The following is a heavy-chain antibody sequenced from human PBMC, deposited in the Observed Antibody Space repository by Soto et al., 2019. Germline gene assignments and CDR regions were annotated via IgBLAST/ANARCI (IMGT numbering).Heavy chain of an antibody. D-gene: IGHD5-12*01. CDR3: ARETPQHRYSGYDFGGFDY. J-gene: IGHJ4*02. Sequence: GGSLRLSCAASGFTFSSYEMNWVRQAPGKGLEWVSYISSSGSTIYYADSVKGRFTISRDNAKNSLYLQMNSLRAEDTAVYYCARETPQHRYSGYDFGGFDYWGQGPLVTVSS. V-gene: IGHV3-48*03. CDR1: GFTFSSYE. CDR2: ISSSGSTI.